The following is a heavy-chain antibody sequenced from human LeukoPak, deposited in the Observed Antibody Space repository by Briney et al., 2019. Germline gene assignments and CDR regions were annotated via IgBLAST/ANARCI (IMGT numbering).Heavy chain of an antibody. Sequence: GGSLRLSCAASGFTFSSYWMSWVRQAPGKGLEWVAVISYDGSNKYYADSVKGRFTISRDNSKNTLYLQMNSLRAEDTAVYYCARDPSTDSSSWYKAFDIWGQGTMVTVSS. D-gene: IGHD6-13*01. CDR1: GFTFSSYW. J-gene: IGHJ3*02. CDR3: ARDPSTDSSSWYKAFDI. V-gene: IGHV3-30*03. CDR2: ISYDGSNK.